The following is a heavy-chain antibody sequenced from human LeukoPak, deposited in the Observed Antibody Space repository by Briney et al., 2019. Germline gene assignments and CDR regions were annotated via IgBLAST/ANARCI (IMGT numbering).Heavy chain of an antibody. J-gene: IGHJ4*02. D-gene: IGHD3-22*01. CDR3: SRGLDSRKLGY. CDR2: IHPSGTL. CDR1: GAPFSSGDQY. Sequence: PSQTLSLTCTVSGAPFSSGDQYWNWIRQSPGKGLEWIGSIHPSGTLYNNPSLESRVTISIDTSKNQFSLNLNSVTAADTAVYFCSRGLDSRKLGYWGQGTLVTVSS. V-gene: IGHV4-31*03.